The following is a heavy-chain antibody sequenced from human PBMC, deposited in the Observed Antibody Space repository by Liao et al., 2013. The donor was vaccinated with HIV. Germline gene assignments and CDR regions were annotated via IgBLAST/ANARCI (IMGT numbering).Heavy chain of an antibody. CDR3: AREVIAVAGTFNY. J-gene: IGHJ4*02. D-gene: IGHD6-19*01. V-gene: IGHV4-4*07. CDR1: GGSISSYY. Sequence: QVRLQESGPGLVKPSQTLSLTCTVSGGSISSYYWSWIRQPAGKGLEWIGRIYTSGSANYNPSLESRVTMSVDTSNNQFSLQLRSVTAADTAMYYCAREVIAVAGTFNYWGQGALVTVSS. CDR2: IYTSGSA.